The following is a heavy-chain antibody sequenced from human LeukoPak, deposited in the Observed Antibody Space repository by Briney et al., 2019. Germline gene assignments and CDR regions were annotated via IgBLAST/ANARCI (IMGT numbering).Heavy chain of an antibody. CDR3: ARGLDCRSTSCYLDN. J-gene: IGHJ4*02. CDR1: GFTFSSYW. Sequence: GGSLRLSCAASGFTFSSYWMSWVRQAPGKGLEWVANIKQDGSEKYYVDSVKGRFTISRDNAKNSLDLQINSLGAEDTAVYYCARGLDCRSTSCYLDNWGQGTLVTVSS. CDR2: IKQDGSEK. V-gene: IGHV3-7*01. D-gene: IGHD2-2*01.